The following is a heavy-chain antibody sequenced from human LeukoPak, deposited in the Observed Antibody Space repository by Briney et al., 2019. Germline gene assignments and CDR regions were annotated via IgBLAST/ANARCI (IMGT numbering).Heavy chain of an antibody. V-gene: IGHV4-38-2*01. J-gene: IGHJ4*02. D-gene: IGHD3-3*01. CDR3: ARLLACGRAPCRTARFQFDS. CDR1: SYSISSDNY. Sequence: PSETLSLTCAVSSYSISSDNYWGWVRQPPGKGLEWIGSIYPTGNTYYNPSPKSRVAISVDTSKNQFSLKLTSIIAADTAVYYCARLLACGRAPCRTARFQFDSWGQGTLVAVSS. CDR2: IYPTGNT.